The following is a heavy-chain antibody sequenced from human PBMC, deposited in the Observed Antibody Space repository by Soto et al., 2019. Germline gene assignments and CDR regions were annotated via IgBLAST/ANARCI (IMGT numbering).Heavy chain of an antibody. CDR1: GGTFSSYA. J-gene: IGHJ4*02. CDR2: IIPIFGTA. CDR3: ARVGGGMRDY. V-gene: IGHV1-69*13. D-gene: IGHD2-15*01. Sequence: ASVKVSCKASGGTFSSYAISWVRQAPGQGLEWMGGIIPIFGTANYAQKFQGRVTITADESTSTAYMELSSLRSEDTAVYHCARVGGGMRDYWGQGTLVTVSS.